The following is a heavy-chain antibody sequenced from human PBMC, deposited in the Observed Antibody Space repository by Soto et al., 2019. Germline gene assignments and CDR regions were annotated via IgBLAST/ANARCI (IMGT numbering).Heavy chain of an antibody. CDR1: GGSISSYY. Sequence: SETLSLTCTVSGGSISSYYWSWIRQPPGKGLEWIGYIYYSGSTNYNPSLKSRVTISVDTSKNQFSLKLSSVTAADTAVYYCARSYRRFFRGGSSHSSYYYYMDVWGKGTTVTVPS. V-gene: IGHV4-59*01. J-gene: IGHJ6*03. CDR3: ARSYRRFFRGGSSHSSYYYYMDV. D-gene: IGHD2-15*01. CDR2: IYYSGST.